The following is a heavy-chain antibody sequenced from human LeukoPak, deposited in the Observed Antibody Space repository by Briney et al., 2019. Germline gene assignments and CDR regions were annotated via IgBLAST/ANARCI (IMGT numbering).Heavy chain of an antibody. CDR3: ASRGIGYCSGTSCPRGYYYYYMDV. V-gene: IGHV1-69*13. D-gene: IGHD2-2*01. CDR2: IIPIFGTA. Sequence: SVKVSCKASGYTFTSYAMNWARQAPGQGLEWMGGIIPIFGTANYAQKFQGRVTITADESTSTAYMELSSLRSEDTAVYYCASRGIGYCSGTSCPRGYYYYYMDVWGKGTTVTVSS. CDR1: GYTFTSYA. J-gene: IGHJ6*03.